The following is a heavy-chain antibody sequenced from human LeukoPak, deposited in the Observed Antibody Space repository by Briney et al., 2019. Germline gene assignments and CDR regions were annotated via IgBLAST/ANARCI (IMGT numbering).Heavy chain of an antibody. Sequence: GKSLRLSCAASGFTFSSYWMTWVRQAPGKGLEWVANINPGGSATYHVDSVKGRFTISRDNAKNSLYLQMISLRAEDTAVYYCARAINYNFDYWGQGTLVTVSS. CDR2: INPGGSAT. CDR3: ARAINYNFDY. V-gene: IGHV3-7*04. D-gene: IGHD4-11*01. J-gene: IGHJ4*02. CDR1: GFTFSSYW.